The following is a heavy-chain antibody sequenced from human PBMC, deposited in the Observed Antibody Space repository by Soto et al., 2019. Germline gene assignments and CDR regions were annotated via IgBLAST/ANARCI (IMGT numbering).Heavy chain of an antibody. V-gene: IGHV3-7*01. J-gene: IGHJ1*01. CDR2: IKQDGSEK. CDR3: ARDGGGPGVAYGDYAAEYFQH. Sequence: EVQLVESGGGLVQPGGSLRLSCAASGFTFSSYWMSWVRQAPGKGLEWVANIKQDGSEKYYVDSVKGRFTISRDNAKNSLYLQMNSLRAEDTAVYYCARDGGGPGVAYGDYAAEYFQHWGQGTLVTVSS. D-gene: IGHD4-17*01. CDR1: GFTFSSYW.